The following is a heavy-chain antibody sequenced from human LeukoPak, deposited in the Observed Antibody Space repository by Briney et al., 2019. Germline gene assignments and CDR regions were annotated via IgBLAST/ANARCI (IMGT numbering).Heavy chain of an antibody. D-gene: IGHD6-19*01. J-gene: IGHJ5*02. CDR3: ARPFLPVDWFDP. Sequence: SETLSLTCTVSGGSISSSSYYWGWIRQPPGKGLEWIVSIYYSWSTYYNPSLKSRVTISGDTSKNQFSLKLSSVTAADTAVYYCARPFLPVDWFDPWGQGTLVTVSS. CDR2: IYYSWST. CDR1: GGSISSSSYY. V-gene: IGHV4-39*01.